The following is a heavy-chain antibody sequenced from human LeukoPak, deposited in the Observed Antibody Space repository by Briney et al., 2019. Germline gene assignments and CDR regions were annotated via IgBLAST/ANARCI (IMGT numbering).Heavy chain of an antibody. J-gene: IGHJ4*02. CDR1: GDSINSSRHY. V-gene: IGHV4-39*07. Sequence: SETLSLTCTVSGDSINSSRHYWGWIRQPPGKGLEWIGSIYYRGSTYYNPSLKSQVTISIDRSKNRFSLNLSSVTAADTALYYCARVRAYYDILTGYSGDYFDHWGQGTPVTVSS. CDR2: IYYRGST. D-gene: IGHD3-9*01. CDR3: ARVRAYYDILTGYSGDYFDH.